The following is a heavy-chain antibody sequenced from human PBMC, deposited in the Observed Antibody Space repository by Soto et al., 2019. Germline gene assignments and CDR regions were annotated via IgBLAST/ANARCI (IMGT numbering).Heavy chain of an antibody. CDR1: VASIISPGCY. Sequence: SETLSLTCTFSVASIISPGCYWSWIRQHPGKGLEWIGYIYSSGSTYYNPSLESRLTISVDTSKNQFSLSLTSVTAADTAVYYCARDRGISDSTAYYYHGMDVWGQGTTVTVSS. CDR3: ARDRGISDSTAYYYHGMDV. J-gene: IGHJ6*02. CDR2: IYSSGST. D-gene: IGHD3-10*01. V-gene: IGHV4-31*03.